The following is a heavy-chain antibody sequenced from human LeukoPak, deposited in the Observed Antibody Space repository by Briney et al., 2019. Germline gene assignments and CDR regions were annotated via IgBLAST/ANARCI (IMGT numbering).Heavy chain of an antibody. V-gene: IGHV3-11*01. CDR1: GFTFSDYY. Sequence: PGGSLRLSCAASGFTFSDYYLSWIRQAPGKGLECVAYISSSGNSVYHADSVKGRFTISRDNGKNSMYLQMNSLRADDTAVYHCARDPIASRQEETVWGKGTTVTVSS. CDR2: ISSSGNSV. D-gene: IGHD6-6*01. J-gene: IGHJ6*04. CDR3: ARDPIASRQEETV.